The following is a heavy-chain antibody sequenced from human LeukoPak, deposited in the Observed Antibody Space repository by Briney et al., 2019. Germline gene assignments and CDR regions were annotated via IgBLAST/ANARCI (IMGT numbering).Heavy chain of an antibody. V-gene: IGHV3-21*01. CDR2: ISSSSSYI. J-gene: IGHJ3*02. CDR1: GFTFSDYD. CDR3: ARDGSLPYDAFDI. Sequence: AGSLRLSCAASGFTFSDYDMIWVRQAPGKGLEWVSSISSSSSYIYYADSVKGRFTISRDNAKNSLYLQMNSLRAEDTVVYYCARDGSLPYDAFDIWGQGTMVTVSS.